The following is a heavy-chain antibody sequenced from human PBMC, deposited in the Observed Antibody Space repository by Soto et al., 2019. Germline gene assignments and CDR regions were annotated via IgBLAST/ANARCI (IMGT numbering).Heavy chain of an antibody. CDR2: VSYDGTKQ. CDR3: ARDRVYYYDSSGYYNFDF. D-gene: IGHD3-22*01. CDR1: GFTFSHYA. J-gene: IGHJ4*02. Sequence: ESGGGVVQPGRSLRVSCAASGFTFSHYAMHWVHQAPGKGLEWVAVVSYDGTKQFYADSVKGRFTISRDSSKSTLYLQMNNLRDEDTAVYYCARDRVYYYDSSGYYNFDFWGQGTLVTVSS. V-gene: IGHV3-30-3*01.